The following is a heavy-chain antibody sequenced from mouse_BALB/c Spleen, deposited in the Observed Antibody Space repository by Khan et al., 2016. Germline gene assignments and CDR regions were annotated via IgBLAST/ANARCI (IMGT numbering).Heavy chain of an antibody. J-gene: IGHJ4*01. CDR2: INPTYGRT. CDR3: ARTGAPYDMGY. Sequence: QVQLQQSGAELVKPGTSVRLSCKASGYTFTSYWMHWMKQRPGQGLEWIGEINPTYGRTDYNEKFKTKATLTVDKSSSTVYMQLSSLTSEDSAVYYCARTGAPYDMGYWGQGTSVTVSS. D-gene: IGHD3-1*01. CDR1: GYTFTSYW. V-gene: IGHV1S81*02.